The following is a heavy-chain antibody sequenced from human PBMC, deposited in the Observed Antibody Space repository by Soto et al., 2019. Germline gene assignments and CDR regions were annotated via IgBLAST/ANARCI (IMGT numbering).Heavy chain of an antibody. CDR1: GYSFTSYW. J-gene: IGHJ6*02. V-gene: IGHV5-51*01. CDR2: IYPGDSDT. Sequence: GESLKISCKGSGYSFTSYWIGWVRQMPGKGLEWMGIIYPGDSDTRYSPSFQGQVTISADTSKNQFSLKVTSVTAADTAVYYCARLYGYCIRNSCHGHYAMDVWGQGTTVTAP. CDR3: ARLYGYCIRNSCHGHYAMDV. D-gene: IGHD2-2*01.